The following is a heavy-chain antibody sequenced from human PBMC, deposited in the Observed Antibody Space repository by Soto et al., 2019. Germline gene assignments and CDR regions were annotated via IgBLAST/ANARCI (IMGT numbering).Heavy chain of an antibody. V-gene: IGHV4-61*01. CDR1: GASVSGGSYY. D-gene: IGHD5-12*01. J-gene: IGHJ4*02. CDR3: ATDGDGYNY. CDR2: IYFTGST. Sequence: QVQLQESGPRLVKPSETLSLTCTVSGASVSGGSYYWTWIRQPPGKGLEWVGYIYFTGSTKYSPSLKNRAAMAADTSTNQFSLTLSSVTTADTAVYYCATDGDGYNYWGQGSLVTVSS.